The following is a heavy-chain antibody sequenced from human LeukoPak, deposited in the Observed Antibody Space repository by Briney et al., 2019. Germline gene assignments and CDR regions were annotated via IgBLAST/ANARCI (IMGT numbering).Heavy chain of an antibody. CDR1: GGSFSGHY. V-gene: IGHV4-34*01. D-gene: IGHD3-10*01. CDR2: INHSGST. J-gene: IGHJ6*03. CDR3: ARRVGRYFGERAYYYNYMDV. Sequence: SETLSLTCAVYGGSFSGHYWSWIRQPPGKGLEWIGEINHSGSTKYNPSLKSRVTISADKSKNQFSLKLSSVTAADTAVYYCARRVGRYFGERAYYYNYMDVWDKGSTVTISS.